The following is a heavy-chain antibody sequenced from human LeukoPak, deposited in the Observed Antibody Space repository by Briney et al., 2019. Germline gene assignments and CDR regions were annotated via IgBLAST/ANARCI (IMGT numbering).Heavy chain of an antibody. D-gene: IGHD2-2*01. CDR1: GGSISGGNYY. J-gene: IGHJ4*02. CDR2: VYTSGRT. Sequence: PSETLSLTCTVSGGSISGGNYYWSWIRQPAGKGLYWIGRVYTSGRTNYNPSLRNRVSMSLDTSKNQFSLTLNSVTAADTAVYYCARAPYQLLYGGLDYWGQGTLVTVSS. CDR3: ARAPYQLLYGGLDY. V-gene: IGHV4-61*02.